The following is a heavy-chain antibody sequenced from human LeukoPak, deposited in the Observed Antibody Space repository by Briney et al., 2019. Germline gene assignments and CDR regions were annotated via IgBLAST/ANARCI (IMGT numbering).Heavy chain of an antibody. CDR2: IYYSRST. D-gene: IGHD6-19*01. CDR3: ARHEQWLGSLDP. J-gene: IGHJ5*02. CDR1: GGSISCPSYY. V-gene: IGHV4-39*01. Sequence: SETLSLPCTVSGGSISCPSYYCGWIRQPPGKRLEWIGSIYYSRSTYYNPSLKTRVTISVDTSKNHFSLKWSSVTAADTAVYYCARHEQWLGSLDPWGQGTLVSVSS.